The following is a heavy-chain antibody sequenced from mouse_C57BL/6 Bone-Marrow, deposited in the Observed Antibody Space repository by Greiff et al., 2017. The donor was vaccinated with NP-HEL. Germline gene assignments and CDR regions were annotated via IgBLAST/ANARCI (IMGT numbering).Heavy chain of an antibody. J-gene: IGHJ2*01. CDR1: GYAFSSSW. CDR2: IYPGDGDT. D-gene: IGHD6-1*01. Sequence: QVQLQQSGPELVKPGASVKISCKASGYAFSSSWMNWVKQRPGKGLEWIGRIYPGDGDTNYNGKFKGKATLTADKSSSTAYMQLSSLTSEDSAVYVCARQRRSSLYYFDYWGQGTTLTVSS. CDR3: ARQRRSSLYYFDY. V-gene: IGHV1-82*01.